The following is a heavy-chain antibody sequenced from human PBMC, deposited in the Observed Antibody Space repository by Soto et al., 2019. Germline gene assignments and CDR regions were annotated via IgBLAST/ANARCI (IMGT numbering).Heavy chain of an antibody. Sequence: QVQLVQSGGEVKKPGASVTVSCKASGYTFINYHITWVRQAPGQGLGWMEWINTHNGMTDYEQRFQGRVTMIRNTSTSTAYMELRNLASEYTAVSFCAKSPGSEMATDLGQRTLVTVSS. CDR1: GYTFINYH. CDR3: AKSPGSEMATD. CDR2: INTHNGMT. V-gene: IGHV1-18*01. D-gene: IGHD5-12*01. J-gene: IGHJ4*02.